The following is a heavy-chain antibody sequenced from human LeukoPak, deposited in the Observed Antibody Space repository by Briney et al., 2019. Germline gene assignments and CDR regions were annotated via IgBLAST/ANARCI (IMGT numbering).Heavy chain of an antibody. CDR3: ARDDHSPYYYDSSGRNWFDP. CDR1: GYTFTGYY. J-gene: IGHJ5*02. Sequence: GASVKVSCKASGYTFTGYYMHWVRQAPGQGLEWMGRINPNSGGTNYAQKFQGRVTMTRDTSISTAYMELSRLRSDDTAVYYCARDDHSPYYYDSSGRNWFDPWGQGTLVTVSS. CDR2: INPNSGGT. D-gene: IGHD3-22*01. V-gene: IGHV1-2*06.